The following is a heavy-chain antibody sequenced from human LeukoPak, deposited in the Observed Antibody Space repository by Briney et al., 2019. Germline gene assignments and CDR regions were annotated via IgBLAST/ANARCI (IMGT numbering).Heavy chain of an antibody. V-gene: IGHV3-30*04. CDR2: ISYDGSNK. D-gene: IGHD6-19*01. Sequence: GGPLRLSCAASGFTFSSYAMHWVRQAPGKGLEWVAVISYDGSNKYYADSVKGRFTISRDNSKNTLYLQMNSLRAEDTAVYYCARLGRIAVASNYWGQGTLVTVSS. J-gene: IGHJ4*02. CDR1: GFTFSSYA. CDR3: ARLGRIAVASNY.